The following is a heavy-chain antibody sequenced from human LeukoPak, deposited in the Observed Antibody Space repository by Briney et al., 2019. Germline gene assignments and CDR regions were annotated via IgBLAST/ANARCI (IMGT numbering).Heavy chain of an antibody. CDR2: IYSGGST. CDR3: ARDGVLRYFDYYYYYMDV. CDR1: GFTVSSNY. V-gene: IGHV3-53*01. J-gene: IGHJ6*03. Sequence: GGSLRLSCAASGFTVSSNYMSWVRQAPGKGLEWVSVIYSGGSTYYADSVKGRFTISRDNSKNTLYLQMNSLRAEDTAVYYCARDGVLRYFDYYYYYMDVWGKGTTVTVSS. D-gene: IGHD3-9*01.